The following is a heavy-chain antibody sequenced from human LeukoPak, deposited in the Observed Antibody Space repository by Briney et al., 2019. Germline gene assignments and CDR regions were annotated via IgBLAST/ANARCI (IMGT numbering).Heavy chain of an antibody. CDR2: IWYNGGNT. J-gene: IGHJ4*02. D-gene: IGHD1-1*01. V-gene: IGHV3-30*02. CDR3: AKGMDYNSVTFDF. CDR1: GFTFSNYA. Sequence: GGSLRLSCAASGFTFSNYAMHWVRQAPGKGLEWVAFIWYNGGNTYYADSVKGRFTISRDNSKNTLSLQMNSLRAEDTAVYYCAKGMDYNSVTFDFWGQGTLVTVSS.